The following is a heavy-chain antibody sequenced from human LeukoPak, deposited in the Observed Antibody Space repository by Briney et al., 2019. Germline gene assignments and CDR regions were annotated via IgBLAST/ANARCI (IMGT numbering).Heavy chain of an antibody. CDR3: ARGPRGYSYGYIDY. J-gene: IGHJ4*02. V-gene: IGHV1-18*01. Sequence: ASVKVSCKASGYTFTSYGISWVRQAPGQGLERMGWISAYNGNTNYAQKLQGRVTMTTDTSTSTAYMELRSLRSDDTAVYYCARGPRGYSYGYIDYWGQGTLVTVSS. CDR1: GYTFTSYG. D-gene: IGHD5-18*01. CDR2: ISAYNGNT.